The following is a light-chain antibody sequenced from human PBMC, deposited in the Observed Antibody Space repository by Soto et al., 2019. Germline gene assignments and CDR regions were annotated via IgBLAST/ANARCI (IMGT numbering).Light chain of an antibody. CDR2: EVS. J-gene: IGLJ3*02. CDR3: SSITSKNTCV. V-gene: IGLV2-14*01. CDR1: SSDVGGYTS. Sequence: QSALTQPASVSGSPGQSITISCTGTSSDVGGYTSVCWHQQHPGRVPKLIIYEVSKRPSGVSDRFSASKSGNRASLTISGLQADDEADYYCSSITSKNTCVFGGGTKVTVL.